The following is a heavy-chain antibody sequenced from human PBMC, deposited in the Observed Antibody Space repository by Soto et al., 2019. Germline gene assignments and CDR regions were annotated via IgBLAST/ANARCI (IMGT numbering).Heavy chain of an antibody. D-gene: IGHD3-16*01. Sequence: GGSLRLSCAASGFSFSSYAMSWVRPAPGKGLEWVSGIGGSGSNTFYADSVRGRFTISRDNSKNTLYLQMNSLKAEDTAVYHCAKVCTGYYDYFDSWGRGTLVTVSS. CDR2: IGGSGSNT. CDR3: AKVCTGYYDYFDS. V-gene: IGHV3-23*01. CDR1: GFSFSSYA. J-gene: IGHJ4*02.